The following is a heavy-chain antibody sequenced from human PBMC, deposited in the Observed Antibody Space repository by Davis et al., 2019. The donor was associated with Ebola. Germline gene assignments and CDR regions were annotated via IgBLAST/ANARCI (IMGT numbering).Heavy chain of an antibody. CDR2: ILPLFGTT. CDR1: GGTFNKYA. J-gene: IGHJ4*02. Sequence: SVKVSCKASGGTFNKYAISWVRQAPGQALDWMLAILPLFGTTNYAQKFQGRVMITADESTATAYMELSSLTPDDTAVYFCARVSTRTFDHWGQGTLVTVSS. CDR3: ARVSTRTFDH. D-gene: IGHD5/OR15-5a*01. V-gene: IGHV1-69*13.